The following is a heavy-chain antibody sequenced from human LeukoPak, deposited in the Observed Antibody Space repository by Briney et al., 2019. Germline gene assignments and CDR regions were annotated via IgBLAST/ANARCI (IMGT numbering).Heavy chain of an antibody. Sequence: SETLSLTCAVYGGSFSGYYWSWVRQPPGKGLEWIWEINHSGSTNYNPSLKSRVTISVDTSKNQFSLKLSSVTAADTAVYYCATSRNSSGGDYWGQGTLVTVSS. CDR3: ATSRNSSGGDY. CDR1: GGSFSGYY. D-gene: IGHD3-22*01. CDR2: INHSGST. J-gene: IGHJ4*02. V-gene: IGHV4-34*01.